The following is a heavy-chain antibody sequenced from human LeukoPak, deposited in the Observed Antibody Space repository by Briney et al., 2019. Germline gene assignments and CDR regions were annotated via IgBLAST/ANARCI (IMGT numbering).Heavy chain of an antibody. CDR3: ARTRGRVSKTDFDS. D-gene: IGHD5/OR15-5a*01. V-gene: IGHV4-39*07. CDR1: GASISSDDYF. CDR2: IYYSGNT. J-gene: IGHJ4*02. Sequence: SETLSLTCTVSGASISSDDYFWGWIRQPPGKGLEWIATIYYSGNTYYNPSLSSRVTISADSSKNQFSLRLRSVTAADAAVYFCARTRGRVSKTDFDSWGQGTLFTVSS.